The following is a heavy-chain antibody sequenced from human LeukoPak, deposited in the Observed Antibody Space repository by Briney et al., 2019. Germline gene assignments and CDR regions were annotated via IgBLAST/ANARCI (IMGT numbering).Heavy chain of an antibody. Sequence: ASVKVSCKASGYTFTDNYLLWVRQAPGQGLEWMGLINPKTGGTTYAQKFQGTITVTRDTSVSTVYMELSGLGTDDTAIYYCVRVAYCGSGCYYYVDSWGQGTLVTVSS. CDR1: GYTFTDNY. V-gene: IGHV1-2*02. CDR2: INPKTGGT. J-gene: IGHJ4*02. CDR3: VRVAYCGSGCYYYVDS. D-gene: IGHD2-21*02.